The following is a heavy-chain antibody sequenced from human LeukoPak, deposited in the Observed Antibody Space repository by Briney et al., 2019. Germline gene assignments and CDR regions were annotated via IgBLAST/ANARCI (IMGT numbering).Heavy chain of an antibody. D-gene: IGHD1-26*01. CDR1: GFTLDDHG. Sequence: PGGSLRLSCAASGFTLDDHGMSWVRQAPGKGLEWVSGINWNGDGTGYADSVKGRFTISRDNAKNSLYLQMNSLRAEDTAFYCARLGGPDYYFYYYMDVWGKGTTVTVSS. J-gene: IGHJ6*03. V-gene: IGHV3-20*04. CDR3: ARLGGPDYYFYYYMDV. CDR2: INWNGDGT.